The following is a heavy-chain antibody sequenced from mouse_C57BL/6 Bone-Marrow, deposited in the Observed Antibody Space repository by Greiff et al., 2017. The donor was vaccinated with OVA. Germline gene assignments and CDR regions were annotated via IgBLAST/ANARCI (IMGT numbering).Heavy chain of an antibody. CDR2: IDPENGDT. Sequence: VQLQQSGAELVRPGASVKLSCTASGFNIKDDYMHWVKQRPEQGLEWIGWIDPENGDTEYASKFQGKATITADTSSNTAYLQLSSLTSEDTAVYYCTTRGGNYAMDYWGQGTSVTVSS. CDR3: TTRGGNYAMDY. D-gene: IGHD1-1*02. J-gene: IGHJ4*01. V-gene: IGHV14-4*01. CDR1: GFNIKDDY.